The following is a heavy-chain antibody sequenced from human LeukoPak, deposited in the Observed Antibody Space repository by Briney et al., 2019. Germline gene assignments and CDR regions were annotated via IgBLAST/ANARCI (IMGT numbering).Heavy chain of an antibody. Sequence: SSVKVSCKASGGTFSSYAISWVRQAPGQGLEWMGGIIPIFGTANYAQKFQGRVTITADESTSTAYMELSSLRSEDTAVYYCVRGANPRDGYSSWFDPWGQGTLVTVSS. CDR2: IIPIFGTA. CDR1: GGTFSSYA. V-gene: IGHV1-69*01. J-gene: IGHJ5*02. CDR3: VRGANPRDGYSSWFDP. D-gene: IGHD5-24*01.